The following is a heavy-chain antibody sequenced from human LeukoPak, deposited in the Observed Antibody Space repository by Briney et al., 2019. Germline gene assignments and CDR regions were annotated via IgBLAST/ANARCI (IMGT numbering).Heavy chain of an antibody. D-gene: IGHD2-2*01. CDR1: GGSISSSSYY. Sequence: SETLSLTCTVSGGSISSSSYYWGWIRQPPGKGLEWIGRIYTSGSTNYNPSLKSRVTISVDTSKNQFSLKLSSVTAADTAVYYCARGVGYCSSTSCPHGWFDPWGQGTLVTVSS. CDR3: ARGVGYCSSTSCPHGWFDP. J-gene: IGHJ5*02. CDR2: IYTSGST. V-gene: IGHV4-39*07.